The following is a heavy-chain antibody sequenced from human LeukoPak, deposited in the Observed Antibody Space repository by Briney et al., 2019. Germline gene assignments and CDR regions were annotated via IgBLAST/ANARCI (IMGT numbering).Heavy chain of an antibody. CDR2: ISEDGSNM. V-gene: IGHV3-30*03. D-gene: IGHD3-3*01. CDR3: ARDVSGSWSTDY. CDR1: GFTFSRHY. J-gene: IGHJ4*02. Sequence: GRSLRLSWAASGFTFSRHYVHWVRQAPGKGLEWVAVISEDGSNMYYAGPVKGRFTISRDNSKNTLDLQMDALRAEDTAVYYCARDVSGSWSTDYWGQGTLVTVSS.